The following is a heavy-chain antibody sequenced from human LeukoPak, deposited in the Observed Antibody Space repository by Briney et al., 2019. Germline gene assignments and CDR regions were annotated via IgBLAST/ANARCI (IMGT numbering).Heavy chain of an antibody. D-gene: IGHD6-19*01. Sequence: PGGSLRLSCAASGFTFSTYAMTWVRQAPGKGLEWVSSMGTQCTTTYYADSVKGRFTISRDDSKNTLYLQMNSLRAEDTAVYYCAKSREWLVLGRIDYWGQGTLVTVSS. J-gene: IGHJ4*02. V-gene: IGHV3-23*01. CDR3: AKSREWLVLGRIDY. CDR1: GFTFSTYA. CDR2: MGTQCTTT.